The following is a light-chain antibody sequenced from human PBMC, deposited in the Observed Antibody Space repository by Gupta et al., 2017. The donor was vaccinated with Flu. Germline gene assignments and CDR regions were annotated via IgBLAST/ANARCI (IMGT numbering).Light chain of an antibody. CDR2: DSS. Sequence: EIVLTQSPATLSLSPGERATLSCRASQNINNYLAWYQQKPGQAPRLLIHDSSNRATGITDRFSGSGSGKDFNLTISSREPEDFVVYYCQQRSDWPPYTFGQGTKLEVK. CDR3: QQRSDWPPYT. J-gene: IGKJ2*01. V-gene: IGKV3-11*01. CDR1: QNINNY.